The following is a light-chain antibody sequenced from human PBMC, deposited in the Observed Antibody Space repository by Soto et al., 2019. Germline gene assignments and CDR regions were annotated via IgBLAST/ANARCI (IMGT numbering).Light chain of an antibody. CDR1: QSISSY. CDR3: QQSYITPWT. CDR2: AAS. J-gene: IGKJ1*01. Sequence: DIQMTQSPSSLSASVGDRVTITCRASQSISSYLNWYQQKPGKAPKLLIYAASSLQSGVTSRFSGSGSGTDFTLTISSRQPEDVATYYCQQSYITPWTFGQGTKVEIK. V-gene: IGKV1-39*01.